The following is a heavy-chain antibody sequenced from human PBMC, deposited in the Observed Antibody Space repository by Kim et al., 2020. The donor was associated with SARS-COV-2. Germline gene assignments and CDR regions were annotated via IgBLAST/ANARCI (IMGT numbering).Heavy chain of an antibody. J-gene: IGHJ2*01. V-gene: IGHV3-23*01. D-gene: IGHD2-2*01. Sequence: GGSLRLSCAVSGFTFSSYSMSWVRQAPGKGLEWVSAISGSGGITNYADSVKGRFTISRDNAKNTLYLQMNSLRAEDTAVYYCAKPALSGYQLMTGYFDLWGRGTLVTVSS. CDR2: ISGSGGIT. CDR3: AKPALSGYQLMTGYFDL. CDR1: GFTFSSYS.